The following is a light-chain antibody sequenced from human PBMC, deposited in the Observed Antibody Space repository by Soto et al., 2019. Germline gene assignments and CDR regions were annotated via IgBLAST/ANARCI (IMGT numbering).Light chain of an antibody. V-gene: IGLV1-44*01. CDR3: AAWDDSLNGFYV. Sequence: QLVLTQPPSASGTPGQRVTISCSGSSSNIGSNTVNWYQQLPGTAPKLLIYSNNQRPSGVPDRFSGSKSGTSASLAISGLQSEDEADCYCAAWDDSLNGFYVFGTGTKVTVL. CDR1: SSNIGSNT. J-gene: IGLJ1*01. CDR2: SNN.